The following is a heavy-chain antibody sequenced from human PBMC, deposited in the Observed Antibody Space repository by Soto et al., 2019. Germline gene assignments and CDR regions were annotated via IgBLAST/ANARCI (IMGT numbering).Heavy chain of an antibody. D-gene: IGHD2-2*01. CDR2: INPKSDVT. CDR1: GYAFNYYK. Sequence: ASVKVSCKASGYAFNYYKIHWLRHVPGQGLEWMGWINPKSDVTNYAHKFKDRVTMTRDTSTATVYMELSRLTLEDTAVYYCARGAMLEAAISISFDPWGQGTQVTVPS. CDR3: ARGAMLEAAISISFDP. V-gene: IGHV1-2*02. J-gene: IGHJ5*02.